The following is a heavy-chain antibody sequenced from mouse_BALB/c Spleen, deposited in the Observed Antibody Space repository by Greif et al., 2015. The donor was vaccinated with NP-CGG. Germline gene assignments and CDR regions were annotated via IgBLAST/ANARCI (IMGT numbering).Heavy chain of an antibody. CDR1: GYTFTSYY. CDR2: INPTNGDT. CDR3: ARSGYGNYFDY. J-gene: IGHJ2*01. D-gene: IGHD2-10*02. V-gene: IGHV1S81*02. Sequence: LVESGAELVKPGASVKLSCKASGYTFTSYYMYWVKQRPGQGLEWIGEINPTNGDTNFNEKFKSKATLTVDKSSSTAYMQLSSLTSEDSAVYYCARSGYGNYFDYWGQGITLTVSS.